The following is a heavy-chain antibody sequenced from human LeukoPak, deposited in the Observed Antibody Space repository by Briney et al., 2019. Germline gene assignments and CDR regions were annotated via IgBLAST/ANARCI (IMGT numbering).Heavy chain of an antibody. V-gene: IGHV1-46*03. J-gene: IGHJ3*02. Sequence: TPVKVSCKASGYTFTSYYMHWVRQAPGQGLEWMGIINPSGGSTSYAQKFQGRVTMTRDTSTSTVYMELSSLRSEDTAVYYCAYDSSGYYLGCAFDIWGQGTMVTVSS. CDR1: GYTFTSYY. CDR2: INPSGGST. D-gene: IGHD3-22*01. CDR3: AYDSSGYYLGCAFDI.